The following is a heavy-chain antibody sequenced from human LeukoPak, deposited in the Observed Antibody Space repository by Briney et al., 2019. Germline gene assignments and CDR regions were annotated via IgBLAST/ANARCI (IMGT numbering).Heavy chain of an antibody. J-gene: IGHJ6*03. Sequence: ASVKVSCKASGYTFTSYGISWVRQAPGQGLEWMGIINPSGGSTSYAQKFRGRVTMTRDMSTSTVYMELSSLRSEDTAVYYCARGRTKSYYMDVWGKGTTVTVSS. CDR3: ARGRTKSYYMDV. CDR2: INPSGGST. CDR1: GYTFTSYG. V-gene: IGHV1-46*01.